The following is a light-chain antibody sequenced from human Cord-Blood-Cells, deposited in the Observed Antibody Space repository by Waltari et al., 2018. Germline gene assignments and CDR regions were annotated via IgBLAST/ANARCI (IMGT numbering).Light chain of an antibody. CDR2: RNN. CDR1: SSNLGSNY. Sequence: QSVLTQPPSASGTPGQRVTISCSGSSSNLGSNYVYWYQHLPGPAPKTLIYRNNQRPSGVPDRLSGSKSGTSASLAISGLRSEDEADYYCAAWDDSLSGAVFGGGTQLTVL. CDR3: AAWDDSLSGAV. V-gene: IGLV1-47*01. J-gene: IGLJ7*01.